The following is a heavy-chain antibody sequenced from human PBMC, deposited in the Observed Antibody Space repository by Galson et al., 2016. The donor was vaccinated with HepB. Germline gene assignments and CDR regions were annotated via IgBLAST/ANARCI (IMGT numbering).Heavy chain of an antibody. J-gene: IGHJ4*02. CDR1: GFSFSSHS. V-gene: IGHV3-48*04. Sequence: SLRLSCAASGFSFSSHSMNWVRQGPGKALEWISYISSGGHTMYYADSVKGRFTISRDDAVNPLYLQMNSLKAEDTAVYCCARVPISGHNSFDYWGQGTPVTVS. CDR3: ARVPISGHNSFDY. D-gene: IGHD3-3*02. CDR2: ISSGGHTM.